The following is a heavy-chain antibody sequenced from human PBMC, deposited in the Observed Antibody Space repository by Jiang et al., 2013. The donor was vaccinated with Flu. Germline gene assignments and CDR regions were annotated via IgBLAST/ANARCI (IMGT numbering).Heavy chain of an antibody. CDR2: INTNTGNP. V-gene: IGHV7-4-1*02. CDR1: YTFTSYA. D-gene: IGHD3-3*01. CDR3: ARINTIFGVVTSGPYYYYGMDV. J-gene: IGHJ6*02. Sequence: YTFTSYAMNWVRQAPGQGLEWMGWINTNTGNPTYAQGFTGRFVFSLDTSVSTAYLQISSLKAEDTAVYYCARINTIFGVVTSGPYYYYGMDVWGQGTTVTVSS.